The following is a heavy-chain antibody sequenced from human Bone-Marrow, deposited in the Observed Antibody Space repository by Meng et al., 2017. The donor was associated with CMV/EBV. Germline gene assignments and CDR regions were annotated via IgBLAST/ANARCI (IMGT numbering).Heavy chain of an antibody. CDR3: ARTQIAVEAGGTKIKYYYYGLDV. Sequence: ASVKVSCKASGYTFSTYDINWVRQATGQGLEWMGWMNANSGNTGYAQKFQGRVSMTRDTSTSTAFMELSSLRSEDTAAYYCARTQIAVEAGGTKIKYYYYGLDVWGQGTTVTVSS. V-gene: IGHV1-8*02. CDR2: MNANSGNT. D-gene: IGHD6-13*01. CDR1: GYTFSTYD. J-gene: IGHJ6*02.